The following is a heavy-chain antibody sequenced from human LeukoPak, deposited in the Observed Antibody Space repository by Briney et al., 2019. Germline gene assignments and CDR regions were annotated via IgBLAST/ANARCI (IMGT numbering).Heavy chain of an antibody. D-gene: IGHD3-22*01. CDR3: APYYYDSSGYIHNWFDP. J-gene: IGHJ5*02. CDR2: FDPEDGET. Sequence: ASVKVSCKVSGYTLTELSMHWVRQAPGKGLEWMGGFDPEDGETIYAQKFQGRVTMTEDTSTDTAYMELSSLRSEETGVYYCAPYYYDSSGYIHNWFDPWGQGTLVTVSS. CDR1: GYTLTELS. V-gene: IGHV1-24*01.